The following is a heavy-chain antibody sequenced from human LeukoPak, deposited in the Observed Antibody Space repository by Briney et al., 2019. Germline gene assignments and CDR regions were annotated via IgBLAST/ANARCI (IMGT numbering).Heavy chain of an antibody. V-gene: IGHV1-46*01. CDR1: GYAFTSYY. J-gene: IGHJ4*02. CDR2: INPSGGIT. D-gene: IGHD2-21*01. CDR3: ARYGEESRLLEVLLSSPPCFDY. Sequence: ASVTVSCKTSGYAFTSYYMHWVRQAPGQGLEWMGMINPSGGITVYAQKFQGRLTMTSDSSSTTVSMELSSLGSDDTAVYYCARYGEESRLLEVLLSSPPCFDYWGQGTLVTVSS.